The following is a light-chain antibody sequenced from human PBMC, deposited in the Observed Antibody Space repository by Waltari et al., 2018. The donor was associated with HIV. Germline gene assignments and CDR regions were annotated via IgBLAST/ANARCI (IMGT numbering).Light chain of an antibody. CDR3: QQCYNTPVT. CDR2: AAS. J-gene: IGKJ4*01. V-gene: IGKV1-39*01. CDR1: QPIGKY. Sequence: DIDLTQSPSSLAASVGDTVIVPCRASQPIGKYLNWYQVKPGKAPKLLVYAASSMQLGVPPRFSGRGSGTHFPLTVSSLQDDDFAIYYCQQCYNTPVTFGGGTTLEIK.